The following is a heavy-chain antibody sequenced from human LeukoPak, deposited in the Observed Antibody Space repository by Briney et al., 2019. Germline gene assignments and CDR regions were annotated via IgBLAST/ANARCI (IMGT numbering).Heavy chain of an antibody. Sequence: GGSLRLSCAASGFTFSSYWMHWVRQAPGKGLVWVSRINSDGSSTTYADSVKGRFTISRDNAKNTLYLQMTSLRAEDTVVYYWATLGENRDSGYYFDSWGQGTLVSVSS. D-gene: IGHD1-14*01. CDR2: INSDGSST. J-gene: IGHJ4*02. CDR1: GFTFSSYW. CDR3: ATLGENRDSGYYFDS. V-gene: IGHV3-74*01.